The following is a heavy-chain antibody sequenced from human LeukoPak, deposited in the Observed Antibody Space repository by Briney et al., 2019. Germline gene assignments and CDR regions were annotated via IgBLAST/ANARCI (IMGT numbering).Heavy chain of an antibody. CDR1: GFTFSDYW. CDR3: ARGMDV. CDR2: IKQDGSEK. Sequence: GGSLRLSCAASGFTFSDYWMTWVRQAPGKGLEWVANIKQDGSEKYYVDSVKGRFTISRDNAKNSFYLQMNSLRAEDTALYYCARGMDVWGQGTTVTGSS. V-gene: IGHV3-7*01. J-gene: IGHJ6*02.